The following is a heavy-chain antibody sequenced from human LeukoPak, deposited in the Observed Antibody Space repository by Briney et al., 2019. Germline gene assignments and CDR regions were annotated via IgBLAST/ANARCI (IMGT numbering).Heavy chain of an antibody. CDR1: GYTFTSYD. CDR2: ISAYNGNT. J-gene: IGHJ3*02. D-gene: IGHD3-10*01. Sequence: GASVKVSCKASGYTFTSYDINWVRQATGQGLEWMGWISAYNGNTNYAQKLQGRVTMTTDTSTSTAYMELRSLRSDDTAVYYCARVLYGSGRNDAFDIWGQGTMVTVSS. V-gene: IGHV1-18*01. CDR3: ARVLYGSGRNDAFDI.